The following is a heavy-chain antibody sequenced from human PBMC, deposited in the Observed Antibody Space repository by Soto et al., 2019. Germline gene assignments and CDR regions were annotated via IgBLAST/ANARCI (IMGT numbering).Heavy chain of an antibody. CDR3: TTVVGIYFRHAFDV. V-gene: IGHV4-39*01. CDR1: GGSISSSSYY. D-gene: IGHD3-22*01. CDR2: IYYSGST. Sequence: SETLSLTCTVSGGSISSSSYYWGWIRQPPGKGLEWIGSIYYSGSTYYNPSLKSRVTISVDTSKNQFSLKLSSVTAADTAVYYCTTVVGIYFRHAFDVWGQGTTVTVSS. J-gene: IGHJ3*01.